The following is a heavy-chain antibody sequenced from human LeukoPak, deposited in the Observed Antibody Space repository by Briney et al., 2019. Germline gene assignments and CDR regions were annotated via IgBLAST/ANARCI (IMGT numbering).Heavy chain of an antibody. CDR2: ISGSGGST. D-gene: IGHD4-23*01. CDR3: AKAPGKLWYFDY. Sequence: GGSLRLSCAASGFTFSSYAMSWVRQAPGKGLEWVSAISGSGGSTYYADSVKGRSTISRDNSKNTLYLQMNSLRAEDTAVYYCAKAPGKLWYFDYWGQGTLVTVSS. J-gene: IGHJ4*02. CDR1: GFTFSSYA. V-gene: IGHV3-23*01.